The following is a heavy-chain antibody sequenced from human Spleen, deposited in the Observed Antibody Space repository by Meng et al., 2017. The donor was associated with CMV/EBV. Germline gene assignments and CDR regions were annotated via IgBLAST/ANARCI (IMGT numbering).Heavy chain of an antibody. J-gene: IGHJ6*02. Sequence: GGSLRLSCAASGFTFSGFWMCWVRQAPGKGLEWVSVIYGGGSSTYYADSVKGRFTISRDNFKNTLYLQMNSLRAEDTGVYYCAKLYYYDSSGFHGMDVWGQGTTVTVSS. D-gene: IGHD3-22*01. CDR1: GFTFSGFW. V-gene: IGHV3-23*03. CDR3: AKLYYYDSSGFHGMDV. CDR2: IYGGGSST.